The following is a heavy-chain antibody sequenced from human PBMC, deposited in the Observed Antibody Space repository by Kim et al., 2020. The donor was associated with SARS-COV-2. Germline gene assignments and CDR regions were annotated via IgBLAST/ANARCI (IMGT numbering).Heavy chain of an antibody. CDR2: IYYSGST. CDR3: ARLIYGDYRNYYFDY. Sequence: TLSLTCTVSGGSISSYYWSWIRQPPGKGLEWIGYIYYSGSTNYNPSLKSRVTISVDTSKNQFSLKLSSVTAADTAVYYCARLIYGDYRNYYFDYWGQGTL. CDR1: GGSISSYY. J-gene: IGHJ4*02. V-gene: IGHV4-59*08. D-gene: IGHD4-17*01.